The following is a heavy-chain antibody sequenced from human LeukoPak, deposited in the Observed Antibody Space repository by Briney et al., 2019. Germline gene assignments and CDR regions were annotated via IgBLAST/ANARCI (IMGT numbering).Heavy chain of an antibody. Sequence: GESLKISCKGSGYSFTSYWIGWVRQLPGKGLEWMGIIYPGDSDTRYSPSFQGQVTISADKFISTAYLQWSSLKASDTAMYYCARRHYYDSSGYSNFDYWGQGTLVTVSS. D-gene: IGHD3-22*01. CDR3: ARRHYYDSSGYSNFDY. CDR2: IYPGDSDT. CDR1: GYSFTSYW. V-gene: IGHV5-51*01. J-gene: IGHJ4*02.